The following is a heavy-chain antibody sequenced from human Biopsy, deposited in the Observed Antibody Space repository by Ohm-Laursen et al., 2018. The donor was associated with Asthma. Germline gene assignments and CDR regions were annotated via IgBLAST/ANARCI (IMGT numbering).Heavy chain of an antibody. V-gene: IGHV1-69*13. D-gene: IGHD2-2*01. Sequence: SVKVSCKSLGGTFSTYVIGWVRQAPGQGLEWMSGISSVFGTTTYPQKFQDRVTITADDSTSTVYMELSSLRSEDTAVYYCARKAGSCISRTCYSLDFWGQGTLVTVSS. J-gene: IGHJ4*02. CDR1: GGTFSTYV. CDR2: ISSVFGTT. CDR3: ARKAGSCISRTCYSLDF.